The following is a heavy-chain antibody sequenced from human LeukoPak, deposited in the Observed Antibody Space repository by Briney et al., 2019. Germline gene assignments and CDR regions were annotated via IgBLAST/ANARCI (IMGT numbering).Heavy chain of an antibody. Sequence: PGGSLRLSCAASGFTFSSYGMHWVRQAPGKGLEWVAFIRYDGSNKYYADSVKGRFTISRDNSKNTLYLQMNSLRAEDTAVYYCAKDKFSPLLWSGYYVDYWGQGTLVTVSS. J-gene: IGHJ4*02. CDR1: GFTFSSYG. D-gene: IGHD3-3*01. CDR2: IRYDGSNK. V-gene: IGHV3-30*02. CDR3: AKDKFSPLLWSGYYVDY.